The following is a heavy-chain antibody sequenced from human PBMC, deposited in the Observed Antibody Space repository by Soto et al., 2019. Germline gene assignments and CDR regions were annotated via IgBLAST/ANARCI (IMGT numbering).Heavy chain of an antibody. CDR1: GFTFSSYA. J-gene: IGHJ6*03. D-gene: IGHD3-10*01. CDR2: ISGSGGST. Sequence: GGSLRLSCAASGFTFSSYAMSWVRQAPGKGLEWVSAISGSGGSTYYADSVKGRFTISRDNSKNQFSLKLSSVTAADTAVYYCARVGSRRGSGSYPPLYMDVWGKGTTVTVSS. CDR3: ARVGSRRGSGSYPPLYMDV. V-gene: IGHV3-23*01.